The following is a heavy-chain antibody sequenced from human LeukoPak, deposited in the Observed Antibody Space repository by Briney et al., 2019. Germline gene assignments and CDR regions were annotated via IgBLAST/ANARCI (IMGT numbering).Heavy chain of an antibody. Sequence: GESLKIFCKGSGYSFTSYWIGWVRQMPGKGLEWMGIIYPGDSDTRYSPSFQGQVTISADKSISTAYLQWSSLKASDTAMYYCARRYCSSTSCYGENYFDYWGQGTLVTVSS. V-gene: IGHV5-51*01. CDR3: ARRYCSSTSCYGENYFDY. CDR1: GYSFTSYW. J-gene: IGHJ4*02. CDR2: IYPGDSDT. D-gene: IGHD2-2*01.